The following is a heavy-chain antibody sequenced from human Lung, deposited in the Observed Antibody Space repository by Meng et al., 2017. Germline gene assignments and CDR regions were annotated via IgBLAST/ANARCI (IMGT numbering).Heavy chain of an antibody. J-gene: IGHJ4*02. D-gene: IGHD2-2*02. CDR3: AHTRYCSRSSCYTFDY. CDR2: IYWDDDK. Sequence: QITLKESGPTLVKPTQTLTLTCTFSWFSLSTSEVAVGWIRQPPGKALEWLAVIYWDDDKRYSPSLKSRVTITKDTSKNQVVLTMTNMDSVDTGTYYCAHTRYCSRSSCYTFDYWGQGTLVTVSS. V-gene: IGHV2-5*02. CDR1: WFSLSTSEVA.